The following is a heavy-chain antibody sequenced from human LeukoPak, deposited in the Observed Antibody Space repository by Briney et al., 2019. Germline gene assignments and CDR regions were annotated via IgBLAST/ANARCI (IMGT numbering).Heavy chain of an antibody. Sequence: GGSLRLSCAASGFPFSSYWMSWVRQAPGKGLEWVANIKQDGSEKYYVDSVKGRFTISRDNAKNSLYLQMNSLRAEDTAVYYCARDGDLIVGATSDAFDIWGQGTMVTVSS. D-gene: IGHD1-26*01. CDR1: GFPFSSYW. V-gene: IGHV3-7*03. CDR2: IKQDGSEK. CDR3: ARDGDLIVGATSDAFDI. J-gene: IGHJ3*02.